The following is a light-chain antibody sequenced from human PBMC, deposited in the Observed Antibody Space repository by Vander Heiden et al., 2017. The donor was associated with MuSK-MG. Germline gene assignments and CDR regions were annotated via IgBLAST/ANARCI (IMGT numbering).Light chain of an antibody. J-gene: IGLJ3*02. CDR3: QSYDSSLSGWV. Sequence: QSVLTPPPSVSGAPGQRVTIPCTGSSSNIGAGYDVHWYQQLPGTAPKLLIYGNSNRPSGVPDRFSGSKSGTSAFLAITGLQAEDEADYYCQSYDSSLSGWVFGGGTKLTVL. CDR2: GNS. V-gene: IGLV1-40*01. CDR1: SSNIGAGYD.